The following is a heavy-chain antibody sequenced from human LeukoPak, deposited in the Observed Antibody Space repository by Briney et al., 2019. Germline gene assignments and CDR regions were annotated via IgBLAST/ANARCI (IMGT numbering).Heavy chain of an antibody. CDR2: INHSGST. CDR1: GGSFSGYY. J-gene: IGHJ6*02. CDR3: ASNYDSSGPPGPTTGYGMDV. D-gene: IGHD3-22*01. Sequence: SETLSLTCAVYGGSFSGYYWSWIPQRPGKGLEWVGEINHSGSTNYNTSLKSRVTISVDTPKNQFSLKLSSVTAADTAVYYCASNYDSSGPPGPTTGYGMDVWGQGTTVTVSS. V-gene: IGHV4-34*01.